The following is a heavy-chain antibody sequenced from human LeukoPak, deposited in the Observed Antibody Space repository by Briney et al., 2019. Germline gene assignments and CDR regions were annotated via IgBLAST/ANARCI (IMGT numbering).Heavy chain of an antibody. Sequence: PSETLSLTCTVSGGSISSSSDYWGWIRQAPGKGLEWIGSIYFNENTYYDSSHKSRVTISVDTSKNQFSLKLSSVTAADTAVYYCARGRKGLPKTYYDILTGYLPIYFDYWGQGTLVTVSS. CDR3: ARGRKGLPKTYYDILTGYLPIYFDY. D-gene: IGHD3-9*01. J-gene: IGHJ4*02. CDR1: GGSISSSSDY. V-gene: IGHV4-39*01. CDR2: IYFNENT.